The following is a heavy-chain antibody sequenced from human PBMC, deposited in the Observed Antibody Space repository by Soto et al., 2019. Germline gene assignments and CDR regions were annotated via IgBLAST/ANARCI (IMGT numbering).Heavy chain of an antibody. CDR2: IYYSGST. Sequence: SETLSLTCTVSGGSISSGGYYWSWILQHPGKGLEWIGYIYYSGSTYYNPSLKSRVTISVDTSKNQFSLKLSSVTAADTAVCYRARDRITMVRCVIPLAHFHYGMDVWGPGATGTRSS. CDR1: GGSISSGGYY. J-gene: IGHJ6*02. CDR3: ARDRITMVRCVIPLAHFHYGMDV. V-gene: IGHV4-31*03. D-gene: IGHD3-10*01.